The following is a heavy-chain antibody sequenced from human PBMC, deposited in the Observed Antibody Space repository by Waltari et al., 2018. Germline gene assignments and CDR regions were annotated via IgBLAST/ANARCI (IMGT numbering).Heavy chain of an antibody. V-gene: IGHV3-21*01. Sequence: EVQLVESGGGLVKPGGSLRLSCAASGFTFHNYNMTWVRKASGKGREWGSLISSTSTYSVYAELLTGRFTISRDNAKNSRYLQMNSLRAEDTAVYFCAREIGRSGGTPFFYYGMDAWGQGTTVTVSS. D-gene: IGHD1-26*01. CDR1: GFTFHNYN. J-gene: IGHJ6*02. CDR3: AREIGRSGGTPFFYYGMDA. CDR2: ISSTSTYS.